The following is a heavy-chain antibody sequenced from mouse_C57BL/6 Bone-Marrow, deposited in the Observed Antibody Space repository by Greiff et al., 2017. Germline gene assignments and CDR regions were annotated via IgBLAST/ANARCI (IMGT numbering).Heavy chain of an antibody. J-gene: IGHJ2*01. CDR3: TKWLYLY. V-gene: IGHV14-4*01. D-gene: IGHD2-3*01. CDR2: IDPENGDT. CDR1: GFNIKDDY. Sequence: EVQLQQSGAELVRPGASVKLSCTASGFNIKDDYMHWVKQRPEQGLEWIGWIDPENGDTEYASKFQGKATITADTSSNTAYLQLSSLTSEDTAVYYCTKWLYLYWGQGTTLTVSS.